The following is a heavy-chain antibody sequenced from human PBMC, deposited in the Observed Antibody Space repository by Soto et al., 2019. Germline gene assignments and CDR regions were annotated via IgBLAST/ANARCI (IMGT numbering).Heavy chain of an antibody. J-gene: IGHJ6*02. CDR3: ARVVAVAGTGSDYYYGMDV. V-gene: IGHV4-34*01. D-gene: IGHD6-19*01. CDR2: INHSGST. CDR1: GGSFSGYY. Sequence: QVQLQQWGAGLLKPSETLSLTCAVYGGSFSGYYWSWIRQPPGKGLEWIGEINHSGSTNYNPSLKRRVTTSVDTYKNQFSLKLSSVTAADTAVYYCARVVAVAGTGSDYYYGMDVWGQGTTVTVSS.